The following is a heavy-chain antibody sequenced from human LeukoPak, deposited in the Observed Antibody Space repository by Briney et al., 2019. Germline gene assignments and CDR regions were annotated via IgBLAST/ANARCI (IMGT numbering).Heavy chain of an antibody. V-gene: IGHV4-59*08. J-gene: IGHJ6*03. Sequence: SETLSLTCTVSGGSIRNYYWSWIRQPPGKGLEWIGYIHHSERTNYNPSLRSRVIMSIDTSMNQFSLKFISVTAADTAVYFCARASVTYYYYYYMDVWGKGTTVTVSS. CDR1: GGSIRNYY. CDR3: ARASVTYYYYYYMDV. D-gene: IGHD4-11*01. CDR2: IHHSERT.